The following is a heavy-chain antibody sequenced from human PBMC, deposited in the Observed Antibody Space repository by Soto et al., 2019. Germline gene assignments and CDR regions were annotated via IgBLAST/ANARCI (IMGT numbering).Heavy chain of an antibody. CDR1: GFTFSSYG. Sequence: PERSLRLSCAASGFTFSSYGMHWVRQAPGKGLEWVAVISYDGSNKYYADSVKGRFTISRDNSKNTLYLQMNSLRAEDTAVYYCAKEACSSTSCPESGWFDPWGQGTLVTVSS. D-gene: IGHD2-2*01. J-gene: IGHJ5*02. V-gene: IGHV3-30*18. CDR2: ISYDGSNK. CDR3: AKEACSSTSCPESGWFDP.